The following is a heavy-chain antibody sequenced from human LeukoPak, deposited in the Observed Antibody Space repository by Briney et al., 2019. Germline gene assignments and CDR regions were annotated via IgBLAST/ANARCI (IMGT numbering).Heavy chain of an antibody. J-gene: IGHJ4*02. CDR3: AKDHQWLRLRLDY. V-gene: IGHV3-30*02. D-gene: IGHD5-12*01. CDR2: IRYDGSNK. CDR1: GFTFSSYG. Sequence: GGSLRLSCAASGFTFSSYGMHWVRQAPGKGLEWVSFIRYDGSNKYYADSVKGRFTISRDNSKNTLYLQMNSLRAEDTAVYYCAKDHQWLRLRLDYWGQGTLVTVSS.